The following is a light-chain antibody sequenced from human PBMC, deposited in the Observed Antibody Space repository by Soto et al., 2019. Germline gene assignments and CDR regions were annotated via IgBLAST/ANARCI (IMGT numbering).Light chain of an antibody. Sequence: DIQMTQSPSTLSGSVGDRVTLTCRASQTISSWLAWYQQKPGKAPKLLIYKASTLKSGVPSRFSGSGSGTEFILTISSLQPDDFATYYCQQYNSYRTFGQGTKV. CDR2: KAS. V-gene: IGKV1-5*03. CDR3: QQYNSYRT. J-gene: IGKJ1*01. CDR1: QTISSW.